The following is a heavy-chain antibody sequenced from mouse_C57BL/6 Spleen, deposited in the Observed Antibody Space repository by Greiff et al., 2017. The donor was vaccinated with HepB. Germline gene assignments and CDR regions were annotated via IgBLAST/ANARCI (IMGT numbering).Heavy chain of an antibody. J-gene: IGHJ1*03. CDR3: ARSGYYGSRDWYFDV. CDR1: GYAFTNYL. Sequence: VKLQQSGAELVRPGTSVKVSCKASGYAFTNYLIEWVKQRPGQGLEWIGVINPGSGGTNYNEKFKGKATLTADKSSSTAYMQLSSLTSEDSAVYFCARSGYYGSRDWYFDVWGTGTTVTVSS. V-gene: IGHV1-54*01. D-gene: IGHD1-1*01. CDR2: INPGSGGT.